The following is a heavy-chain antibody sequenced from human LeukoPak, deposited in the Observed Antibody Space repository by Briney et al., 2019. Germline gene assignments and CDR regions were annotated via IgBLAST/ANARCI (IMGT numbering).Heavy chain of an antibody. CDR3: ARGRNHYDFWSGYWSRDYYYYYMDV. V-gene: IGHV1-69*05. J-gene: IGHJ6*03. Sequence: GASVNVSSTASGGTLTIYAISWVRQAPGQGREWMGGIIPIFGTANYAQKFQGRVTITTDESTSTAYMELSSLRSEDTAVYYCARGRNHYDFWSGYWSRDYYYYYMDVWGKGTTVTVSS. CDR2: IIPIFGTA. D-gene: IGHD3-3*01. CDR1: GGTLTIYA.